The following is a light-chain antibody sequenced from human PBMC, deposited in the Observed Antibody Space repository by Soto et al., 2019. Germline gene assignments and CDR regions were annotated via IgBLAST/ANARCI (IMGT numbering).Light chain of an antibody. CDR2: AAS. V-gene: IGKV3-20*01. CDR1: QTMTRAY. Sequence: EIVLMQSQGTLSLSPGERATLSCRASQTMTRAYVAWYQQKPGQAPRLLIYAASYRATGISDKFSGSGSGTDFSLTISRLEPEDSAVYYCHQYHSPPQTFGQGTKVDVK. J-gene: IGKJ2*01. CDR3: HQYHSPPQT.